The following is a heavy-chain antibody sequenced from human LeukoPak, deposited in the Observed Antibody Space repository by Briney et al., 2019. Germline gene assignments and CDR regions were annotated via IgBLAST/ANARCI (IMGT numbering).Heavy chain of an antibody. CDR3: ARERTEWEPPSC. J-gene: IGHJ4*02. Sequence: SVKVSCKASGGTFSSYAISWVRQAPGQGLEWMGGIIPIFGTANYAQKFQGRVTITTDESTSTAYMELSSLRSEDTAVYYCARERTEWEPPSCWGQGTLVTVSS. V-gene: IGHV1-69*05. CDR2: IIPIFGTA. D-gene: IGHD1-26*01. CDR1: GGTFSSYA.